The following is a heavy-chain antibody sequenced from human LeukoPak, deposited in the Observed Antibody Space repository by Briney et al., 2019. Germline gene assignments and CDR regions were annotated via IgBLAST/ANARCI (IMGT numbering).Heavy chain of an antibody. V-gene: IGHV1-2*02. D-gene: IGHD1-26*01. CDR2: INPHSGGT. CDR1: GYTFTGFY. J-gene: IGHJ4*02. Sequence: GASMKVPCKASGYTFTGFYIHWVRQAPGQGAEWMGWINPHSGGTNYAQKFQGRVTMTRDTSISTAYMELRRLTSDDTAVYYCARDRSVGYWGQGTLVTVSS. CDR3: ARDRSVGY.